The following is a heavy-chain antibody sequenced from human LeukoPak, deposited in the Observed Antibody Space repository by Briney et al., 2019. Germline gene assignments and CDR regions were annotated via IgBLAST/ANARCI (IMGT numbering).Heavy chain of an antibody. CDR1: GFTFSSYD. Sequence: GPLRLSCAASGFTFSSYDMHWVRQATGKGLEWVSAIGTAGDTYYPGSVKGRFTISRDNAKNSLFLQMNSLRVEDTAVYYCARERIVGATDFDYWGQGTLVTVSS. CDR3: ARERIVGATDFDY. V-gene: IGHV3-13*01. CDR2: IGTAGDT. J-gene: IGHJ4*02. D-gene: IGHD1-26*01.